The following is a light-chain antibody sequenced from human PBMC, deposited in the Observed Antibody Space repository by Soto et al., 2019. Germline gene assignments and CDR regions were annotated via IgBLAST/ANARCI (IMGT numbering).Light chain of an antibody. Sequence: IVLTQSPGTLSFSPGERATLSCRASQSVSSSYLAGYQQKPGQDPRLLIYGASSGATGIPDRFSGSGSGTDFTLTISRLEPEDFAVYYCQQYGSSPETFGQGTKVEIK. V-gene: IGKV3-20*01. CDR1: QSVSSSY. CDR2: GAS. J-gene: IGKJ1*01. CDR3: QQYGSSPET.